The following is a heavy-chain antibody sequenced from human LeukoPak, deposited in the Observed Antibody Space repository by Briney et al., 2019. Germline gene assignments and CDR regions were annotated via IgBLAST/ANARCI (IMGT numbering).Heavy chain of an antibody. V-gene: IGHV1-69*05. CDR1: GGTFGSYA. D-gene: IGHD4-17*01. Sequence: SVKVSCKASGGTFGSYAISWVRQAPGQGLEWLGGIIPIIGTANCAQKFQGRVMITTDESTSTAYMELSSLRSEDTAVYYRARVCGDYDGYYYYYYYMDVWGKGTTVTVSS. CDR2: IIPIIGTA. J-gene: IGHJ6*03. CDR3: ARVCGDYDGYYYYYYYMDV.